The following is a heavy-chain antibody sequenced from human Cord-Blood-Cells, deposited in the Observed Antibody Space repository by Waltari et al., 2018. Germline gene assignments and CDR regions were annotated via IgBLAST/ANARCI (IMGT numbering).Heavy chain of an antibody. CDR2: ISYDGSNK. V-gene: IGHV3-30-3*01. J-gene: IGHJ4*02. CDR1: GFTFSSYA. Sequence: QVQLVESGGGVVQPGRSLRLSCAASGFTFSSYAMHWVRQAPGKGLEGVAVISYDGSNKYYADTVKGRFTISRDNSKNTLYLQMNSLRAEDTAVYYCARVRIAALDYWGQGTLVTVSS. D-gene: IGHD6-6*01. CDR3: ARVRIAALDY.